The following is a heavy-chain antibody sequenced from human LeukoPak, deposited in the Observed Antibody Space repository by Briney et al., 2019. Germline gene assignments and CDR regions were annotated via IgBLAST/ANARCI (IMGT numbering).Heavy chain of an antibody. V-gene: IGHV3-74*01. CDR3: VRDAETAGSDY. CDR2: NNPDGRTT. J-gene: IGHJ4*02. D-gene: IGHD1-14*01. Sequence: GGSLRLSCAVSGLTFSTFWMHWVRQAPGKGLVWVSHNNPDGRTTTYADSVKGRFTISRDNAKNTLYLQMNSLRAEDTAVYFCVRDAETAGSDYWGQGTLVTVSS. CDR1: GLTFSTFW.